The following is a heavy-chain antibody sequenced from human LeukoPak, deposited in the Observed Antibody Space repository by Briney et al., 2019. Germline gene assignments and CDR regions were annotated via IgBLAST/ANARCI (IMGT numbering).Heavy chain of an antibody. D-gene: IGHD3-22*01. CDR1: GFTFSNYG. V-gene: IGHV3-23*01. CDR3: AKDHPSFDYDSTGYYDLGPEY. CDR2: ISGSGGST. Sequence: GGSLRLSCAASGFTFSNYGMSWVRQAPGKGLEWVSVISGSGGSTYYADSVKGRFRISRDNSKNTLYLQMRSLRAEDTAIYYCAKDHPSFDYDSTGYYDLGPEYWDQGTLDTVSS. J-gene: IGHJ4*02.